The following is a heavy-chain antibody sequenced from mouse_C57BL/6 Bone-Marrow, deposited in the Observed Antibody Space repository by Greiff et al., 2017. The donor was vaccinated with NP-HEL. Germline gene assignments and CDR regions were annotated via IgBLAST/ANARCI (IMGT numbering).Heavy chain of an antibody. Sequence: QVQLKESGPELVKPGASVKISCKASGYAFSSSWMNWVKQRPGKGLEWIGRIYPGDGDTNYNGKFKGKATLTADKSSSTAYMQLSSLTSEDSAVYFCARVGYGSRFLYYAMDYWGQGTSVTVSS. CDR3: ARVGYGSRFLYYAMDY. J-gene: IGHJ4*01. CDR2: IYPGDGDT. CDR1: GYAFSSSW. V-gene: IGHV1-82*01. D-gene: IGHD1-1*01.